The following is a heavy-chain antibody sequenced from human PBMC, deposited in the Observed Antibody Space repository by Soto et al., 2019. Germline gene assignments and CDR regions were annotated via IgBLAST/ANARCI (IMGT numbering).Heavy chain of an antibody. D-gene: IGHD2-2*01. Sequence: GESLKISCKGSGYSFTSYWISWVRQMPGKGLEWMGRIDPSDSYTNYSPSFQGQVTISADKSITTAYLQWSSLKASDTAMYYCARGYCTTTICDPWFDPWGQGTLVTVSS. V-gene: IGHV5-10-1*04. CDR1: GYSFTSYW. CDR2: IDPSDSYT. CDR3: ARGYCTTTICDPWFDP. J-gene: IGHJ5*02.